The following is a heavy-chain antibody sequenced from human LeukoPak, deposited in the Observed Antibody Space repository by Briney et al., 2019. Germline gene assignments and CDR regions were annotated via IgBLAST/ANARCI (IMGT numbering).Heavy chain of an antibody. CDR3: ARGAHQHSDS. J-gene: IGHJ4*02. Sequence: ASVKVSCKASGYTFTSYYMHWVRQAPGQGLEWMARLVPSRGSPSYAQNFQGRVTVTSDTSTNTVHMELSSLTSDDSAVYYCARGAHQHSDSWGQGTLVSVSS. V-gene: IGHV1-46*01. D-gene: IGHD2-2*01. CDR1: GYTFTSYY. CDR2: LVPSRGSP.